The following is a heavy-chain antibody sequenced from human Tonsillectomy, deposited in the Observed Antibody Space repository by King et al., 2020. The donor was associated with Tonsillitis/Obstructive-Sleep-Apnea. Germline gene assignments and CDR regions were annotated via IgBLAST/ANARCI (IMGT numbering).Heavy chain of an antibody. J-gene: IGHJ4*02. CDR2: ISWNSGSI. D-gene: IGHD4-17*01. CDR3: TKAVWTTVTAYFDY. CDR1: GFTFDEYA. V-gene: IGHV3-9*01. Sequence: DVQLVESGGGLVQPGRSLRLSCAASGFTFDEYAMHWVRQAPGEGLEWVSGISWNSGSIVYADSVKGRFTISRDNAKNSLYLQMISLRFEDTALYYCTKAVWTTVTAYFDYWGQGTLVTVSS.